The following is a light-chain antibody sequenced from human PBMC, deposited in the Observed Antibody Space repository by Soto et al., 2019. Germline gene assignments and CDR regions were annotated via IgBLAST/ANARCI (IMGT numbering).Light chain of an antibody. CDR3: QQRNNWPPLT. J-gene: IGKJ4*01. Sequence: EIVLTQSPATLSLSPGERATLSCRASQSVSSYLTCYQQKPGQAPSRLIYDASNRATSIPASLSGRGSGTDFTLTISSLEPEDFAVYYCQQRNNWPPLTFGVGTKVEIK. CDR2: DAS. CDR1: QSVSSY. V-gene: IGKV3-11*01.